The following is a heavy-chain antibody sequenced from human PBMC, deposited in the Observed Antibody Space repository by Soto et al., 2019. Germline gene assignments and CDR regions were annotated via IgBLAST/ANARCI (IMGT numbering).Heavy chain of an antibody. Sequence: SETLSLTCTVSGGSISSSSYYWGWIRQPPGKGLEWIGNIYYSGSTNYNPSLKSRVTISVDTSKNQFSLKLGSVTAADTAVYYCAKIESRFFYDSTGYYPFDYWGQGTLVTVSS. CDR1: GGSISSSSYY. V-gene: IGHV4-39*07. CDR3: AKIESRFFYDSTGYYPFDY. D-gene: IGHD3-22*01. J-gene: IGHJ4*02. CDR2: IYYSGST.